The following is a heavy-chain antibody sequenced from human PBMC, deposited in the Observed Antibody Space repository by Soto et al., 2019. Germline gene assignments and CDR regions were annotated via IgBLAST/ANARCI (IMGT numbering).Heavy chain of an antibody. Sequence: LRLSCAASGFTFTSYEMNWVRHAPGKGLEWVSYISSSGTTKYYADSVKGRFTISRDSAKNSLYLQMNSLRAEDTAVYYCATRPPRRNIAAGYWGQGTLVTVSS. D-gene: IGHD6-6*01. J-gene: IGHJ4*02. V-gene: IGHV3-48*03. CDR3: ATRPPRRNIAAGY. CDR2: ISSSGTTK. CDR1: GFTFTSYE.